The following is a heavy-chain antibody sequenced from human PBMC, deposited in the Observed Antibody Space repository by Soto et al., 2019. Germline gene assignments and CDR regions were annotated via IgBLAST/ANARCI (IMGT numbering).Heavy chain of an antibody. Sequence: GASVKVSCKASGGTFSTYGMNWVRQATGQGLEWMGWMNPNSGNTGYAQKFQGRVTMTRNTSISTAYMELSSLRSEDTAVYYCARGWYSSSWWVSGYYYYGMDVWGQGTTVTVS. D-gene: IGHD6-13*01. J-gene: IGHJ6*02. CDR1: GGTFSTYG. CDR3: ARGWYSSSWWVSGYYYYGMDV. V-gene: IGHV1-8*01. CDR2: MNPNSGNT.